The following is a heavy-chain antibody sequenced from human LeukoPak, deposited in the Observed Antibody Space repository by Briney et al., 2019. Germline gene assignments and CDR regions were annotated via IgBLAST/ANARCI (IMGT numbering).Heavy chain of an antibody. D-gene: IGHD1-1*01. CDR2: VSTYNSET. J-gene: IGHJ5*02. Sequence: ASVKVSCTGSGYRFSSVGISWVREGPGQGLEWIGWVSTYNSETNYAPKFQARVTMTKDTSTSTVFLEMWSLRADDTAVYYCVRDKWNEFDPWGEGTLVTVSS. CDR3: VRDKWNEFDP. V-gene: IGHV1-18*01. CDR1: GYRFSSVG.